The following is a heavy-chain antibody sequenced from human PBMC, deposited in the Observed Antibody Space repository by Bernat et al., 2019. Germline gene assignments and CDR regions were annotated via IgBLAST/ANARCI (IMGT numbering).Heavy chain of an antibody. CDR3: ARGLVVVPAALSGWFDP. J-gene: IGHJ5*02. Sequence: QVQLQESGPGLVKPSQTLSLTCTVSGGSISSGGYYWSWIRQHPGKGLEWIGYIYYSGSTYYNPSLKSRVTISVDTSKNQFSLKLSSVTAADTAVYYCARGLVVVPAALSGWFDPWGQGTLVTVSS. D-gene: IGHD2-2*01. CDR1: GGSISSGGYY. CDR2: IYYSGST. V-gene: IGHV4-31*03.